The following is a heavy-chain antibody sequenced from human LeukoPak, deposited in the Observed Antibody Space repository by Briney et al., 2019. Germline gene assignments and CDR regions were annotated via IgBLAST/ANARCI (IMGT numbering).Heavy chain of an antibody. CDR2: IYTSGST. CDR1: GGSISSGSYY. V-gene: IGHV4-61*02. CDR3: ARAYYGSGSYFFSWFDP. J-gene: IGHJ5*02. D-gene: IGHD3-10*01. Sequence: SETLSLTCTVSGGSISSGSYYWSWIRQPAGKGLEWIGRIYTSGSTNYNPSLKSRVTISVDTSKNQFSLKLSSVTAADTAVYYCARAYYGSGSYFFSWFDPWGQGTLVTVSS.